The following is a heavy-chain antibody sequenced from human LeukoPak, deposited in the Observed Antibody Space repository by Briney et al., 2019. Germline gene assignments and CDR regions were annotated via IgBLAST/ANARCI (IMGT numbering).Heavy chain of an antibody. Sequence: SSETLSLTCTVSAGSISSYYWSWIRQPPGKGLEWIGYIYYSGSTNYNPSLKSRVTISVDTSKNQFSLKLSSVTAADTAVYYCARGIESSTSWIDPWGQGTLVTVSS. V-gene: IGHV4-59*01. CDR3: ARGIESSTSWIDP. J-gene: IGHJ5*02. CDR1: AGSISSYY. D-gene: IGHD2-2*01. CDR2: IYYSGST.